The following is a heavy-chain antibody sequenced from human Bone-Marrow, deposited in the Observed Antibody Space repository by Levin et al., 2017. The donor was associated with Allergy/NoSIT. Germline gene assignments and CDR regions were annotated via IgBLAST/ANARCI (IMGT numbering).Heavy chain of an antibody. Sequence: SETLSLTCTVSGGSVSSGSYYWSWIRQPPGKGLEWIGYIYYSGSTNYNPSLKSRVTISVDTSKNQFSLKLSSVTAADTAVYYCARDYDYVWGSYRYTDAFDIWGQGTMVTVSS. J-gene: IGHJ3*02. CDR3: ARDYDYVWGSYRYTDAFDI. V-gene: IGHV4-61*01. D-gene: IGHD3-16*02. CDR2: IYYSGST. CDR1: GGSVSSGSYY.